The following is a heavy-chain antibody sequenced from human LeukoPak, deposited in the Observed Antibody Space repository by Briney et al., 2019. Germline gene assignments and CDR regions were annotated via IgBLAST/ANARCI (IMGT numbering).Heavy chain of an antibody. D-gene: IGHD6-13*01. V-gene: IGHV3-30-3*01. CDR2: MSYDGSNK. CDR3: ARPTYSSSWPNYFDY. J-gene: IGHJ4*02. Sequence: GGSLRLSCAASGFIFSSYAMHWVRQAPGKGLEWVAVMSYDGSNKYYADSVKGRFTISRDNSKNTLYLQMNSLRAEDTTVYYCARPTYSSSWPNYFDYWGQGTLVTVSS. CDR1: GFIFSSYA.